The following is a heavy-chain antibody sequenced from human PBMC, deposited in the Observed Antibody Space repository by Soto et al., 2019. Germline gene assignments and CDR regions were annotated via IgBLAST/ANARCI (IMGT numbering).Heavy chain of an antibody. J-gene: IGHJ6*02. Sequence: PVGSLRLFCAASGFTFSSYSMNWVRQAPGKGLEWVSSISSSSSYIYYADSVKGRFTISRDNAKNSLYLQMNSLRAEDTAVYYCARDRKYDFWSGYSAGYYYGMDVWGQGTTVTVSS. V-gene: IGHV3-21*01. CDR1: GFTFSSYS. CDR2: ISSSSSYI. D-gene: IGHD3-3*01. CDR3: ARDRKYDFWSGYSAGYYYGMDV.